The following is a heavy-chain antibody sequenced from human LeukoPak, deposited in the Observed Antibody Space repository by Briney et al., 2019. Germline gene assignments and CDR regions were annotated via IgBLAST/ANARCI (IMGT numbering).Heavy chain of an antibody. Sequence: GASVKVSCKASGYTFTSYGVSWVRQAPGQGLEWMGWISAYNGNTNYAQKLQGRVTMTTDTSTSTAYMELRSLRSDDTAVYYCARGRRLTGYYDFDYWGQGTLVTVSS. J-gene: IGHJ4*02. CDR3: ARGRRLTGYYDFDY. V-gene: IGHV1-18*01. CDR2: ISAYNGNT. CDR1: GYTFTSYG. D-gene: IGHD3-9*01.